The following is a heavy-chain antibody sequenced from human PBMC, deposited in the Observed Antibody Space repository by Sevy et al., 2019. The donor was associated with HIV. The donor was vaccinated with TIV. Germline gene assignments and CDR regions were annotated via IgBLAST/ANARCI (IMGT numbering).Heavy chain of an antibody. V-gene: IGHV3-7*03. J-gene: IGHJ6*02. CDR1: GFTFSTYW. D-gene: IGHD2-2*01. CDR3: ARDCSSTSCLWGLDV. Sequence: GGSLRLSCAVSGFTFSTYWMSWVRQAPGKGLEWVANIKKDGSEKYYVDSVKGGFTISRDNAKNSLYRQMNSRRVEDTALYYCARDCSSTSCLWGLDVWGQGTSVTVSS. CDR2: IKKDGSEK.